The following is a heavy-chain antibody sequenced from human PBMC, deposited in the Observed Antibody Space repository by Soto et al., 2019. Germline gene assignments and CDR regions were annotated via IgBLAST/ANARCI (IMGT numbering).Heavy chain of an antibody. CDR1: GYSFTSYW. J-gene: IGHJ5*02. CDR3: ARRHSSSSAFDP. Sequence: GESLKISCKGSGYSFTSYWISWVRQMPGKGLEWMGRIDPSDSYTNYSPSFQGHVTISADKSISTAYLQWSSLKASDTAMYYCARRHSSSSAFDPWGQGTQVTVSS. D-gene: IGHD6-13*01. CDR2: IDPSDSYT. V-gene: IGHV5-10-1*01.